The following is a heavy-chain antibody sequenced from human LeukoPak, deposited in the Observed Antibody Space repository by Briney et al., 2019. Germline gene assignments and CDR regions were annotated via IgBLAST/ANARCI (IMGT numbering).Heavy chain of an antibody. CDR2: IDTSAST. CDR1: GGSISNYH. CDR3: ARRDISSGWSFDY. Sequence: SETLSLTCTVSGGSISNYHWSWIRQPARKGKEWIAQIDTSASTNYNPPLKSRVSMSIDTTEDHVSLTIRSVTAADTTFYYCARRDISSGWSFDYWGQGTLVTVS. J-gene: IGHJ4*02. V-gene: IGHV4-4*07. D-gene: IGHD6-19*01.